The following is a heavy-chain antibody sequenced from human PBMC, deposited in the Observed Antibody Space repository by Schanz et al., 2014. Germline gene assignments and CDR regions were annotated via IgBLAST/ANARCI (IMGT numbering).Heavy chain of an antibody. CDR2: IRFDGSER. CDR1: GFTVSSNY. V-gene: IGHV3-7*01. CDR3: ERFQSPHQPFDY. J-gene: IGHJ4*02. D-gene: IGHD2-2*01. Sequence: EVQLVESGGGLIQPGGSLRLSCVASGFTVSSNYMSWVRQAPGKGLEWVAFIRFDGSERYYVDSVKGRFTISRDNAKNSLYLQMNSLRAEDTAVYYCERFQSPHQPFDYWGQGTLVTVSS.